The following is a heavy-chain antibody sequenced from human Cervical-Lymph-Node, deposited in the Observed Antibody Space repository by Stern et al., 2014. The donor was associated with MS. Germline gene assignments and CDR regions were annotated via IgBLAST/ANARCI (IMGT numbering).Heavy chain of an antibody. CDR3: AREYGDYVLDY. D-gene: IGHD4-17*01. J-gene: IGHJ4*02. Sequence: QVQLQQWGAGLLKPSETLSLTCAVYGGSISSYYWSWIRQPPGKGLEWIGYIYYSGSTNYNPSLKSRVTISVDTSKNQFSLKLSSVTAADTAVYYCAREYGDYVLDYWGQGTLVTVSS. CDR1: GGSISSYY. V-gene: IGHV4-59*01. CDR2: IYYSGST.